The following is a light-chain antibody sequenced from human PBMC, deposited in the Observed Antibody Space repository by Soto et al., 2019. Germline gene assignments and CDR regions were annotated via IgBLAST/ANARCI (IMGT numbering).Light chain of an antibody. CDR2: DVS. Sequence: QSALTQPASVSGSPGQSITISCTGTSSDVGGYNYVSWYQQHPGKVPKLMIYDVSHRPSGVSNRLSGSKSGNTASLTISGLQAEDEADYYCSSYTSSSTLVVFGGGTKLTVL. J-gene: IGLJ2*01. CDR3: SSYTSSSTLVV. CDR1: SSDVGGYNY. V-gene: IGLV2-14*01.